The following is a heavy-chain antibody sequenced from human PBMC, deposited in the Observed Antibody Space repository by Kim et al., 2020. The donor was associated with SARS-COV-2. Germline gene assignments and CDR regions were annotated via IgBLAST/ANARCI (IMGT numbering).Heavy chain of an antibody. CDR3: ARRRIGYGGNSGGAFDI. Sequence: FQGQVTISADESISTAYLQWSSLKASDTAMYYCARRRIGYGGNSGGAFDIWGQGTMVTVSS. V-gene: IGHV5-51*01. D-gene: IGHD4-17*01. J-gene: IGHJ3*02.